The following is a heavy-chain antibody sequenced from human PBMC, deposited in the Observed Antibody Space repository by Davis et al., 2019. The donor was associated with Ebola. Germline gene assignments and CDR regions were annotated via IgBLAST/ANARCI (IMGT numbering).Heavy chain of an antibody. Sequence: MPSETLSLTCAVSGGSISSSNWWRWVRQPPGKVLDWIGEIHHSGSTNYNPSLKSRVTISVDKSKNQFSLKLSSVTAADTAVYYCARDTLFCTDGVCTNWGQGTLVTVSS. D-gene: IGHD2-8*01. J-gene: IGHJ4*02. CDR2: IHHSGST. CDR3: ARDTLFCTDGVCTN. V-gene: IGHV4-4*02. CDR1: GGSISSSNW.